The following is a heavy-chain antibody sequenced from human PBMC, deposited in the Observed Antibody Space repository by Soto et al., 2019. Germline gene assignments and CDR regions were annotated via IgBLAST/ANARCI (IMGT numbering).Heavy chain of an antibody. Sequence: GRSMRLSCAASGFTFSSYAMSWVRQAPGKGLEWVSAISGSGGSTYYADSVKGRFTISRDNSKNTLYLQMNSLRAEDTAVYYCAKDLGLGVSSDYWGQGTLVTVSS. CDR2: ISGSGGST. D-gene: IGHD2-8*01. V-gene: IGHV3-23*01. J-gene: IGHJ4*02. CDR1: GFTFSSYA. CDR3: AKDLGLGVSSDY.